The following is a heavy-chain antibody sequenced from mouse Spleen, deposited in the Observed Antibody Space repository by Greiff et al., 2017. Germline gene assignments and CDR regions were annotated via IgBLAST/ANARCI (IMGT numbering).Heavy chain of an antibody. CDR1: GFTFSDYY. CDR3: ARDQYYGNRYWYFDV. J-gene: IGHJ1*01. CDR2: INYDGSST. V-gene: IGHV5-16*01. Sequence: EVMLVESEGGLVQPGSSMKLSCTASGFTFSDYYMAWVRQVPEKGLEWVANINYDGSSTYYLDSLKSRFIISRDNAKNILYLQMSSLKSEDTATYYCARDQYYGNRYWYFDVWGAGTTVTVSS. D-gene: IGHD2-1*01.